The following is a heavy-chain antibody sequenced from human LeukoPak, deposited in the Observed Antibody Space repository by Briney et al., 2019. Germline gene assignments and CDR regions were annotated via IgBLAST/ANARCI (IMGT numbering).Heavy chain of an antibody. J-gene: IGHJ5*02. Sequence: GGSLRLSCAASGFTFSSYGMHWVRQAPGKGLEWVASIAYDGSNKYYADSVKGRFTISRDNSKNTLYLQMNSLRAEDTDVYYCAKDLEVRGPTIGSFDPWGQGTLVTVSS. CDR3: AKDLEVRGPTIGSFDP. D-gene: IGHD3-10*01. CDR2: IAYDGSNK. V-gene: IGHV3-30*18. CDR1: GFTFSSYG.